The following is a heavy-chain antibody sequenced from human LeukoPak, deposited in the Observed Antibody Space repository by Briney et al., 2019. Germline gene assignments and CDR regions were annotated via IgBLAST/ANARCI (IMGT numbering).Heavy chain of an antibody. CDR2: IDGSSSDI. Sequence: GGSLRLSCAGSEFTFSSYSMHWVRQAPGKGLEWVSSIDGSSSDIYYADSVKGRFTISRDNSKNSPYLQMKSLRAEDTALYYCARRGYYDYSGFDYWGQGTLVTVSS. CDR1: EFTFSSYS. V-gene: IGHV3-21*01. J-gene: IGHJ4*02. D-gene: IGHD3-22*01. CDR3: ARRGYYDYSGFDY.